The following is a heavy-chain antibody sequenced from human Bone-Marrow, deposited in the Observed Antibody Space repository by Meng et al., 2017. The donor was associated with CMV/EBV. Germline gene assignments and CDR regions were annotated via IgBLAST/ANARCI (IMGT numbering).Heavy chain of an antibody. CDR1: GYTFSNYD. D-gene: IGHD6-13*01. J-gene: IGHJ5*02. V-gene: IGHV1-8*01. CDR3: ARALIGGAAAGSRS. CDR2: MNPNRGNT. Sequence: ASVKVSCKASGYTFSNYDIIWVRQASGQGLEWVGWMNPNRGNTAYAQKFQGRVTMTRDTSTSIAYMELSSLRSGDTAVYYCARALIGGAAAGSRSWGQGTLVTVSS.